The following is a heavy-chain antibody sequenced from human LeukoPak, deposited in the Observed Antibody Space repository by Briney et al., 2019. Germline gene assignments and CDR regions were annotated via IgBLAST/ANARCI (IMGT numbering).Heavy chain of an antibody. V-gene: IGHV1-2*02. CDR1: GYTFTGYC. J-gene: IGHJ6*03. CDR2: INPNSGGT. Sequence: ASVKVSCKASGYTFTGYCMHWVRQAPGQGLEWMGWINPNSGGTNYAQKFQGRVTMTRDTSISTAYMELSRLRSDDTAVYYCARDGGYTYYYYYYMDVWGKGTTVTVSS. CDR3: ARDGGYTYYYYYYMDV. D-gene: IGHD3-22*01.